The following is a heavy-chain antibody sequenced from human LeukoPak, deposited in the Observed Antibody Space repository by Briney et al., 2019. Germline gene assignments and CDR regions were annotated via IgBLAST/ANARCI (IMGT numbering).Heavy chain of an antibody. CDR3: ARGITIFGVVISTYYYYMDV. Sequence: SETLSLTCTVSGGSISSYYWSWIRQPAGKGLEWIGRIYTSGSTNYNPSLKSRVTMSVDTSKNQFSLKLSSVTAADTAVYYCARGITIFGVVISTYYYYMDVWGKGTTVTVS. D-gene: IGHD3-3*01. CDR2: IYTSGST. V-gene: IGHV4-4*07. J-gene: IGHJ6*03. CDR1: GGSISSYY.